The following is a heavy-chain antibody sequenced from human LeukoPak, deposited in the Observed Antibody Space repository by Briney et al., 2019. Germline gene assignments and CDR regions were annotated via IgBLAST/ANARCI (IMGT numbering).Heavy chain of an antibody. CDR3: ARVSSSGVYFFDY. V-gene: IGHV3-21*01. D-gene: IGHD6-6*01. J-gene: IGHJ4*02. CDR2: ISTTSYI. Sequence: GGSLRLSCAASGFTFSRSSMSWVRQAPGKGLEWVSSISTTSYIYYADSVKDRFTISRDNTKNSLYLQMNSLRAGDTAVYYCARVSSSGVYFFDYWGQGALITVSS. CDR1: GFTFSRSS.